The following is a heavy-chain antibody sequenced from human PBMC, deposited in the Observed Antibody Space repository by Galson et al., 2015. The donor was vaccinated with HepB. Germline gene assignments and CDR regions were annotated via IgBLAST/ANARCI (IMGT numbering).Heavy chain of an antibody. CDR1: GFTFDDYA. CDR3: AKDMGRYYDSSGYLSLYYYYGMDV. CDR2: ISWNSGSI. Sequence: SLRLSCAASGFTFDDYAMHWVRQAPGKGLEWVSGISWNSGSIGYADSVKGRFTISRDNAKNSLYLQMNSLRAEDTALYYCAKDMGRYYDSSGYLSLYYYYGMDVWGQGTTVTVSS. V-gene: IGHV3-9*01. J-gene: IGHJ6*02. D-gene: IGHD3-22*01.